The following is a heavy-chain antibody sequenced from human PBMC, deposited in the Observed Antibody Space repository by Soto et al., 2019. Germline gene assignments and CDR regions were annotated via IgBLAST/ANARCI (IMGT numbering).Heavy chain of an antibody. CDR3: ASLSAEAYCGGDCYPNLEYFQH. D-gene: IGHD2-21*01. CDR1: GYSFTSYW. Sequence: GESLKISCKGSGYSFTSYWIGWVRQMPGKGLEWMGIIYPGDSDTRYSPSFQGQVTISADKSISTAYLQWSSLKASDTAMYYCASLSAEAYCGGDCYPNLEYFQHWGQGTLVTVSS. CDR2: IYPGDSDT. J-gene: IGHJ1*01. V-gene: IGHV5-51*01.